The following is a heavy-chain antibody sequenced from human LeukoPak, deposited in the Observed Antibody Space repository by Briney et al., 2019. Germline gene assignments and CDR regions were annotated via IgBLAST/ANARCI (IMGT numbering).Heavy chain of an antibody. CDR2: ISYDGSNK. Sequence: GRSLRPSCAASGFTSSSYGMHWVRQAPGKGLEWVAVISYDGSNKYYADSVKGRFTISRDNSKNTLYLQMNSLRAEDTAVYYCAKDFSYCSGGSCYEDYWFDPWGQGTLVTVSS. V-gene: IGHV3-30*18. J-gene: IGHJ5*02. CDR1: GFTSSSYG. D-gene: IGHD2-15*01. CDR3: AKDFSYCSGGSCYEDYWFDP.